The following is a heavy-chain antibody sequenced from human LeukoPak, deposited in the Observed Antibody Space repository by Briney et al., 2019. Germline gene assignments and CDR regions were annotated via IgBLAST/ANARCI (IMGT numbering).Heavy chain of an antibody. Sequence: PSQTLSLTCTVSGGSISRGSYYWSWIRQPAGKGLEWIGRIFTSGSTNYNPSLKSRVTISVDTSKNQFSLRLSSVTAADTAVYYCAREPLLSSSWYGSTRPWFDPWGQGTLVTVSS. D-gene: IGHD6-13*01. J-gene: IGHJ5*02. CDR3: AREPLLSSSWYGSTRPWFDP. CDR2: IFTSGST. V-gene: IGHV4-61*02. CDR1: GGSISRGSYY.